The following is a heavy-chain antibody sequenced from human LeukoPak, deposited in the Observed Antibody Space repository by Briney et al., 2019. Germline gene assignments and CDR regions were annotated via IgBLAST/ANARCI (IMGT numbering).Heavy chain of an antibody. J-gene: IGHJ6*02. Sequence: PSETLSLTCTVSGGSISSYYWSWIRQPAGKGLEWIGRIYTSGSTNYNPSLKSRVTMSVGTSKNQFSLKLSSVTAADTAVYYCARDRSPLLWFGESIYYYYGMDVWGQGTTVTVSS. CDR1: GGSISSYY. D-gene: IGHD3-10*01. CDR2: IYTSGST. CDR3: ARDRSPLLWFGESIYYYYGMDV. V-gene: IGHV4-4*07.